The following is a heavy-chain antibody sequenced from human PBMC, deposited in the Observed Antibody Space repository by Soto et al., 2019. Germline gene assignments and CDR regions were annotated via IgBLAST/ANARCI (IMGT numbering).Heavy chain of an antibody. CDR3: ATLGGSYD. J-gene: IGHJ4*02. CDR1: GYSFTDYY. Sequence: QVHLVQSGAEVKMPGASVKVSCKASGYSFTDYYMHWVRQAPGQGLEWMGVINPTDGSATYAQKFPGRLPMTRDTSMRTVYMEVTRLRPEDTAVYYCATLGGSYDWGQGTLLTVSS. V-gene: IGHV1-46*01. D-gene: IGHD3-16*01. CDR2: INPTDGSA.